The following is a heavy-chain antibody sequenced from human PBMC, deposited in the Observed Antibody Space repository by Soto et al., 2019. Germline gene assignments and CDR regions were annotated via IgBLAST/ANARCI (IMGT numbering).Heavy chain of an antibody. Sequence: QVQLVQSGAEVKKPGASVKVSCKASGYTFTSYAMHWVRQAPGQRLEWMGWINAGNGNTKYSQKFQGRVTITRDTSASTAYMELSSLRSEDSAVYYCARVPGYSIGDLWGRGTLVTVSS. CDR2: INAGNGNT. D-gene: IGHD2-21*01. J-gene: IGHJ2*01. V-gene: IGHV1-3*01. CDR3: ARVPGYSIGDL. CDR1: GYTFTSYA.